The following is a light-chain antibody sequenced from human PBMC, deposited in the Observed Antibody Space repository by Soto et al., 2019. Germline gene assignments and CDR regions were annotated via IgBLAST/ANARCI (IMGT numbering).Light chain of an antibody. CDR2: DVT. CDR3: SSFTPGNTFVV. V-gene: IGLV2-14*03. Sequence: QSALTQPASVSGFPGQSITISCTGSRSDVGGYNYVSWYQQQPAKSPKMIIYDVTSRPSGVSNRFSGSKSGNTASLTISGLQAEDEADYYCSSFTPGNTFVVFGRGTKLTVL. J-gene: IGLJ2*01. CDR1: RSDVGGYNY.